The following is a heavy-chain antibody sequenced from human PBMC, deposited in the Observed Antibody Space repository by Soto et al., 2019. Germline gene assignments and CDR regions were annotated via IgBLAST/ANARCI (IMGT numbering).Heavy chain of an antibody. CDR1: GYTFTSYA. Sequence: GASVKVSCKASGYTFTSYAMHWVRQAPGQRLEWMGWINAGSGNTKYSQKFQGRVTITRNTSTSTAYMELSSLRSEDTAVYYCARGALKGSENYYDSSGKIFYYWGQGTLVTVSS. J-gene: IGHJ4*02. CDR3: ARGALKGSENYYDSSGKIFYY. CDR2: INAGSGNT. D-gene: IGHD3-22*01. V-gene: IGHV1-3*01.